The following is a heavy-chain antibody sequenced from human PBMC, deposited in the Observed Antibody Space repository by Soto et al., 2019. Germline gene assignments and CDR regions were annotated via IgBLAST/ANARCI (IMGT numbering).Heavy chain of an antibody. CDR3: AHRRVDCSSTSCPTDY. J-gene: IGHJ4*02. Sequence: SGPTLVKPTQTLTLTCTFSGFSLSTSGVGVGWIRQPPGKALEWLALIYWDDDKRYSPSLKSRLTITKDTSKNQVVLTMTNMDPVDTATYYCAHRRVDCSSTSCPTDYWGQGTLVTVSS. V-gene: IGHV2-5*02. CDR1: GFSLSTSGVG. CDR2: IYWDDDK. D-gene: IGHD2-2*01.